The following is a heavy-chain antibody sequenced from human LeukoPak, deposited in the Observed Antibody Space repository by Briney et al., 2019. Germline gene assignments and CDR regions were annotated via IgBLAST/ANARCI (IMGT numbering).Heavy chain of an antibody. J-gene: IGHJ4*02. Sequence: GGSLRLSCAASGFTFSSYAMSWVRQAPGKGLEWVSAISGSGGSTYYADSVKGRFTISRDNAKNSLYLQMNSLRAEDTAVYYCARDGGGIAVAEIDYWGQGTLVTVSS. V-gene: IGHV3-23*01. CDR2: ISGSGGST. D-gene: IGHD6-19*01. CDR1: GFTFSSYA. CDR3: ARDGGGIAVAEIDY.